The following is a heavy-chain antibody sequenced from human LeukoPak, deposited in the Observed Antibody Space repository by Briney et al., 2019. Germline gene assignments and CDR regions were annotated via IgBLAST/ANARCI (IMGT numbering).Heavy chain of an antibody. CDR1: GFTFSSYE. D-gene: IGHD3-16*01. CDR2: ISSSGSTI. CDR3: ASSVSFGGALRGD. J-gene: IGHJ4*02. V-gene: IGHV3-48*03. Sequence: GGSLRLSCAASGFTFSSYEMNWVRQAPGKGLEWVSYISSSGSTIYYADSVKGRFTISRDNSKNTLYLQMNSLRAEDTAVYYCASSVSFGGALRGDWGQGTLVTVSS.